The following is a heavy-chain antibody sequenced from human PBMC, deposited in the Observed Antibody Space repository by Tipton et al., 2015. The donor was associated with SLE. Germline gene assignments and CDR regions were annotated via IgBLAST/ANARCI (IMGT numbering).Heavy chain of an antibody. J-gene: IGHJ4*02. CDR1: GFTFSSYG. CDR2: ISFDGSRE. D-gene: IGHD3-10*01. CDR3: AGGTNYHGSHSSPARFGY. Sequence: SLRLSCAASGFTFSSYGMHWIRQAPGKGLEWVAVISFDGSREYYADSVKGRLRISRENSKNTLYLQINSLRAEDTAVYYCAGGTNYHGSHSSPARFGYWGQGTLVTVSS. V-gene: IGHV3-30*19.